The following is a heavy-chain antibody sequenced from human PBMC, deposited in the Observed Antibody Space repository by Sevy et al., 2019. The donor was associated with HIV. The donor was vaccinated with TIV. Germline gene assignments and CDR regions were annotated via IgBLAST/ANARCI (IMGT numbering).Heavy chain of an antibody. Sequence: GLSVKVSCKISGYRLSELSMHWVRQAPGKGLEWMGRFDPEDGEIIYAQKFQGRVTVTEDTSTDTAYMELSRLRSEDTAVYYCATGREYYDENSGYFDYWGPGTLVTVSS. CDR1: GYRLSELS. CDR2: FDPEDGEI. J-gene: IGHJ4*02. V-gene: IGHV1-24*01. D-gene: IGHD3-22*01. CDR3: ATGREYYDENSGYFDY.